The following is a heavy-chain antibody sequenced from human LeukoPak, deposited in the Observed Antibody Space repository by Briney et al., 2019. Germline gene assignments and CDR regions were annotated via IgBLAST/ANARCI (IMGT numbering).Heavy chain of an antibody. D-gene: IGHD3-16*02. Sequence: PSETLSLTCIVSGDSISSTSVFWSWIRQPPGVDLEYIGSTSFAGGTYYSPSLRSLVTISMDTSKNQFSLRLGSVTAADTAIFYCARLISSHHSFDYWGQGTLVTVSS. CDR1: GDSISSTSVF. V-gene: IGHV4-39*01. J-gene: IGHJ4*02. CDR2: TSFAGGT. CDR3: ARLISSHHSFDY.